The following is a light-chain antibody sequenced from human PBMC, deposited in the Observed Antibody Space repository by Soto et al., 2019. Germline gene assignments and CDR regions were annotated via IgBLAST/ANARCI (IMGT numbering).Light chain of an antibody. CDR3: AAWDDSLNGPV. J-gene: IGLJ2*01. CDR2: SNN. V-gene: IGLV1-44*01. Sequence: QSVLTQPPSASGTPGQRVTISCSGSISIIGSNTVNWYQQLPGTAPKLLIYSNNQRPSGVPDRFSGSKSGTSASLAISGLQSEDDADYYYAAWDDSLNGPVFGGGTKLTVL. CDR1: ISIIGSNT.